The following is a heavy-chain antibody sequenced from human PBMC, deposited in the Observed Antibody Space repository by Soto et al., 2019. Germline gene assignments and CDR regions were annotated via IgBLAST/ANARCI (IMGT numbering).Heavy chain of an antibody. V-gene: IGHV3-30*18. CDR3: AKDLGSGMSIAASDDYYYYVIDV. D-gene: IGHD6-6*01. J-gene: IGHJ6*02. CDR2: ISYDGSNK. Sequence: PGGSLRLSCAASGFTFSTYGMHWVRQAPGKGLEWVAVISYDGSNKYYADSVKGRFTISRDNSKNTLYLQMNSLRAEETAVYYCAKDLGSGMSIAASDDYYYYVIDVWGQWTTVPVS. CDR1: GFTFSTYG.